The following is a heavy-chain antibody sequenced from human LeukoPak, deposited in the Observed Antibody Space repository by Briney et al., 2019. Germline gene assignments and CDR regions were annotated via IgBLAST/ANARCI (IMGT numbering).Heavy chain of an antibody. J-gene: IGHJ4*02. CDR2: IYTSGDT. D-gene: IGHD6-13*01. Sequence: TSETLSLTCTVSGGSISTYYWSWIRQPAGKGLEWIGRIYTSGDTNYNPSLKSRVTMSIATSKNQFSLNLSSVTAAETAMYYCARGHIAVAGSDYWGQGILVTVSS. V-gene: IGHV4-4*07. CDR1: GGSISTYY. CDR3: ARGHIAVAGSDY.